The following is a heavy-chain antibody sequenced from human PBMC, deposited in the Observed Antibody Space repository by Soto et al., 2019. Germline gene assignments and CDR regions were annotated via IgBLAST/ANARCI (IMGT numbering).Heavy chain of an antibody. V-gene: IGHV4-59*08. CDR1: GGSISNYY. D-gene: IGHD3-9*01. CDR2: IYYSGST. Sequence: SDTLSLTCTVSGGSISNYYWSWIRQPPGKGLEWIGYIYYSGSTNYNPSLKSRVTISVDTSKNQFSLKLMSLSAADTAVYYCGRLEGLATISYYFDYWGQGALVTVS. CDR3: GRLEGLATISYYFDY. J-gene: IGHJ4*02.